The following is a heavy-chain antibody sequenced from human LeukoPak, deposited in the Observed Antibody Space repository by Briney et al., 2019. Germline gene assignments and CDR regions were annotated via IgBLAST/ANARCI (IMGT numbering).Heavy chain of an antibody. CDR1: GFTFSTYA. D-gene: IGHD4-23*01. CDR3: AKGYGANTPFDY. CDR2: IGSSGDNT. J-gene: IGHJ4*02. Sequence: GGSLRLSCAASGFTFSTYAMSWVRQAPGKGLEWVSAIGSSGDNTYYVDSVKGRFSISRDNSKNTLYLQMNSLRVEDTAVYYCAKGYGANTPFDYWGQGTLVTVSS. V-gene: IGHV3-23*01.